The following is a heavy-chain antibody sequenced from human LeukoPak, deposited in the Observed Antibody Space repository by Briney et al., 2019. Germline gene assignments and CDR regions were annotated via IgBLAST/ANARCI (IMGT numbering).Heavy chain of an antibody. D-gene: IGHD1-26*01. CDR2: ISYDGNHK. Sequence: TGGSLRLSCAASGFTFSSGMHWVRQAPGKGLEWVAVISYDGNHKYYGDSVKGRFTISRDNSRNTLYLQMDSLKTEDTAVYYCVKGELHFNTCSFDYWGQGTLVTVSS. CDR3: VKGELHFNTCSFDY. CDR1: GFTFSSG. J-gene: IGHJ4*02. V-gene: IGHV3-30*18.